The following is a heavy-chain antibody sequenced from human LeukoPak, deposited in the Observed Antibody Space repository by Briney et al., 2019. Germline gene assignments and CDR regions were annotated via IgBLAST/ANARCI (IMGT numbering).Heavy chain of an antibody. CDR3: ARDWYDYDSSGPNWFDP. CDR2: ISYDGSNK. V-gene: IGHV3-30*04. D-gene: IGHD3-22*01. J-gene: IGHJ5*02. CDR1: GFTFSSYA. Sequence: GGSLRLSCAASGFTFSSYAMHWVRQAPGKGLEWVAVISYDGSNKYYADSVKGRFTISRDNSKNTLYLQMNSLRAEDTAVYYCARDWYDYDSSGPNWFDPWGQGTLVTVSS.